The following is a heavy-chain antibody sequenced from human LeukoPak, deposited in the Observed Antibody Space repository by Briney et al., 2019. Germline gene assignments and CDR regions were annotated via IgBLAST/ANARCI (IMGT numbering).Heavy chain of an antibody. Sequence: GGSLRLSCAASGFTFSSYAMSWVRQAPGKGLQWVSIITVSGGGTFYADSVTGRFTISRDNSKNTLYLQMNSLRAEDTAVYFCASTFDWLTPIDYWGQGTLVTVSS. CDR2: ITVSGGGT. D-gene: IGHD2-21*01. CDR1: GFTFSSYA. J-gene: IGHJ4*02. CDR3: ASTFDWLTPIDY. V-gene: IGHV3-23*01.